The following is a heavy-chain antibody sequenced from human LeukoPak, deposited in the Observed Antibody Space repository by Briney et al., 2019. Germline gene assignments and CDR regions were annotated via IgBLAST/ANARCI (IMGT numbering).Heavy chain of an antibody. D-gene: IGHD6-19*01. J-gene: IGHJ6*02. CDR3: AGPGQLLVPDYYYGMDV. CDR1: GYTFTGYY. CDR2: INPNSGGT. Sequence: ASVKVSCKASGYTFTGYYMHWVRQAPGQGLEWMGWINPNSGGTNYAQKFQGRVTMTRDTSISTAYMELSRLRSDDTAVYYCAGPGQLLVPDYYYGMDVWGQGTTVTVSS. V-gene: IGHV1-2*02.